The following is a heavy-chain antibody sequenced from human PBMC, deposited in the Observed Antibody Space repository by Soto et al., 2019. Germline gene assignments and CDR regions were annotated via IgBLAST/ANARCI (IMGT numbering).Heavy chain of an antibody. J-gene: IGHJ4*02. CDR2: IYYSGST. V-gene: IGHV4-61*01. Sequence: PSETLSLTCTVSGGSISSSSYYWSWIRQPPGKGLEWIGYIYYSGSTNYNPSLKSRVTISVDTSKNQFSLKLSSVTAADTAVYYCARRTPRYCSGGSCYYFDYWGQGTLVTVSS. D-gene: IGHD2-15*01. CDR1: GGSISSSSYY. CDR3: ARRTPRYCSGGSCYYFDY.